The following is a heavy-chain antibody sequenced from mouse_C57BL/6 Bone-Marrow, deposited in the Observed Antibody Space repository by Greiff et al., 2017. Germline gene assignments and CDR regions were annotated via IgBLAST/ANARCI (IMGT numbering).Heavy chain of an antibody. CDR3: ARNHYYGSSNYFEY. CDR2: INPNNGGT. J-gene: IGHJ2*01. CDR1: GYTFTDYY. V-gene: IGHV1-26*01. D-gene: IGHD1-1*01. Sequence: VQLQQSGPELVKPGASVKISCKASGYTFTDYYMNWVKQSHGKSLEWIGDINPNNGGTSYNQKFKGKATLTVDKSSSTAYMELRSLTSEDSAVYYCARNHYYGSSNYFEYWGQGTTLTVSS.